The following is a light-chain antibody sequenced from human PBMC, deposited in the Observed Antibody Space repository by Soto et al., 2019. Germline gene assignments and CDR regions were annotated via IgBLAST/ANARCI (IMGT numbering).Light chain of an antibody. CDR1: QSVSSKF. CDR3: QQYGSSRIT. Sequence: EIVLTQSPCTLSLSPGSRPALSCRASQSVSSKFLAWYQQKAGQAPRLXIYAASNRATGIPDRFSGSWYGTDFNLTISRLETEDFAVYYCQQYGSSRITFGQGTRLEIK. V-gene: IGKV3-20*01. J-gene: IGKJ5*01. CDR2: AAS.